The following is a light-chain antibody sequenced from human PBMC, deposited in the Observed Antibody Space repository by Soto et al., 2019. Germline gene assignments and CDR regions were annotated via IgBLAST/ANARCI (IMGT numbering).Light chain of an antibody. V-gene: IGKV3-20*01. CDR3: EQYGSSPGT. CDR2: GAS. J-gene: IGKJ1*01. CDR1: QSVSSTY. Sequence: EIVLTQSPGTLSLSPGERATLSCRASQSVSSTYLAWYQQKPGQAPRLLIYGASSTATGIPYRFSGSGSGTDFTLTVRRLEPEDFAVYYCEQYGSSPGTFGQGTKVESK.